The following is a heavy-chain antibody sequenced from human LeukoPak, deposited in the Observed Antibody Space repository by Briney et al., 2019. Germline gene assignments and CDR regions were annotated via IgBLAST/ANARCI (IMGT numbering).Heavy chain of an antibody. J-gene: IGHJ3*02. CDR3: ARGRNWNYVIDAFDI. Sequence: QAGGSLRLSCAASGFTFSSYGMHWVRQAPGKGLEWVAVISYDGSNKYYADSVKGRFTISRDNSKNTLYLQMNSLRAEDTAVYYCARGRNWNYVIDAFDIWGQGTMVTVSS. V-gene: IGHV3-30*03. D-gene: IGHD1-7*01. CDR1: GFTFSSYG. CDR2: ISYDGSNK.